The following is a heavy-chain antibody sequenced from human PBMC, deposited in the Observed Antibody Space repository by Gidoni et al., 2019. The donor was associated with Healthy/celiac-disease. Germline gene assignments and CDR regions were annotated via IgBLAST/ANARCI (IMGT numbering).Heavy chain of an antibody. CDR1: GFTFSSYA. D-gene: IGHD3-10*01. V-gene: IGHV3-30*04. Sequence: QVQLVESGGGVVQPGRSLRLSCAAAGFTFSSYAMHWVRQAPGKGLEWVAVISYDGSNKYYAASVKGRFTISRDNSKNTLYLQMNSLRAEDTAVYYCASNRWFGEFAYWGQGTLVTVSS. J-gene: IGHJ4*02. CDR3: ASNRWFGEFAY. CDR2: ISYDGSNK.